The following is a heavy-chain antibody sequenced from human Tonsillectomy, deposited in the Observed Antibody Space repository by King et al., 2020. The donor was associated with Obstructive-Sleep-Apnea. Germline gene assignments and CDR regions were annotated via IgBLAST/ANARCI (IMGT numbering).Heavy chain of an antibody. CDR2: IYHSGST. J-gene: IGHJ4*02. D-gene: IGHD2/OR15-2a*01. CDR1: GGSISNNY. V-gene: IGHV4-59*01. Sequence: VPLQESGPGLVKPSETLSLTCTVSGGSISNNYWSWIRQPPGKRLEWIGCIYHSGSTNYNPSLKGRVTISLDTSRNRFSLRLTSVTAADTAVYYCASLNIDYFDSWGQGTLVTVSS. CDR3: ASLNIDYFDS.